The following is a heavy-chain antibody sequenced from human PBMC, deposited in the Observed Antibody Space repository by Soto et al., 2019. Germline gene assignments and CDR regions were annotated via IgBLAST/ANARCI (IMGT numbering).Heavy chain of an antibody. V-gene: IGHV5-51*01. Sequence: GESLKISCKGSGYSFTSYWIGWVRQMPGKGLEWMGIIYPGDSDTRYSPSFQGQVTISADKSISTAYLQWSSLKASDTAMYYCASSGYCSSTSCEYAFDIWGQGTMVTVSS. CDR3: ASSGYCSSTSCEYAFDI. D-gene: IGHD2-2*03. CDR2: IYPGDSDT. J-gene: IGHJ3*02. CDR1: GYSFTSYW.